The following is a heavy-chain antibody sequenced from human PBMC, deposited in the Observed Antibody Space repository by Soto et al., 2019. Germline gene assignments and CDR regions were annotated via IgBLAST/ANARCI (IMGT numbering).Heavy chain of an antibody. CDR2: ISGSGGST. CDR3: AKDQGYYYDSSGNY. D-gene: IGHD3-22*01. V-gene: IGHV3-23*01. CDR1: GFTFSGYA. Sequence: GGSLRLSCAASGFTFSGYAMSWVRQAPGKGLEWVSAISGSGGSTYYADSVKGRFTISRDNSKNTLYLQMNSLRAEDTAVYYCAKDQGYYYDSSGNYWGQGTLVTVSS. J-gene: IGHJ4*02.